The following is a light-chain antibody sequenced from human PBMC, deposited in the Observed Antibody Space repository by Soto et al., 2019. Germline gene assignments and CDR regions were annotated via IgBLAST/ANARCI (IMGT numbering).Light chain of an antibody. J-gene: IGKJ4*01. Sequence: EVVMTQSPATLSVSPGEGATLSCRASQSVSRNLAWYQKKPGQSHRRLIYGASTSATAVPARFSGSGSGTDFTLTISSLQSEDFAVYYCQQYDNWPLTFGGGTQVDIK. V-gene: IGKV3-15*01. CDR1: QSVSRN. CDR2: GAS. CDR3: QQYDNWPLT.